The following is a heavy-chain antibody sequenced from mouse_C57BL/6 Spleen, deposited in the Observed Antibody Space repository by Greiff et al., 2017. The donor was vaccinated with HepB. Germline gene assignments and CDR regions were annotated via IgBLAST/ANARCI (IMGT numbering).Heavy chain of an antibody. CDR3: TRDAYYYGSSPYYFDY. Sequence: DVMLVEPGEGLVKPGGSLKLSCAASGFTFSSYAMSWVRQTPEKRLEWVAYISSGGDYIYYADTVKGRFTISRDNARNTLYLQMSSLKSEDTAMYYCTRDAYYYGSSPYYFDYWGQGTTLTVSS. D-gene: IGHD1-1*01. V-gene: IGHV5-9-1*02. CDR1: GFTFSSYA. J-gene: IGHJ2*01. CDR2: ISSGGDYI.